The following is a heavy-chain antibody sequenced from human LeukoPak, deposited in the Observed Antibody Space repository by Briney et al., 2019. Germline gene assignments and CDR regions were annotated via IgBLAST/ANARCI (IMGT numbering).Heavy chain of an antibody. V-gene: IGHV4-38-2*02. CDR2: IYHSGST. D-gene: IGHD2-15*01. J-gene: IGHJ6*03. Sequence: PSETLSLTCTVSGYSISSGYYWGWIRQPPGKGLEWIGSIYHSGSTYYNPSLKSRVTISVDTSKNQFSLKLSSVTAADTAVYYCARGVEESYYYYYMDVWGKGTTVTVSS. CDR1: GYSISSGYY. CDR3: ARGVEESYYYYYMDV.